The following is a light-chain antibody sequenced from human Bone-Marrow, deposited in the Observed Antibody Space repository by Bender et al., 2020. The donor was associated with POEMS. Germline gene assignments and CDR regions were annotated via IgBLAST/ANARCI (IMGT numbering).Light chain of an antibody. Sequence: QSALTQPASVSGSPGQSITISCTGASSDVGGYNYVSWYQHHPGKAPKLLIHEVSNRPSGVSTRFSGSKSGNTASLTISGLQAEDEADYYCSSFTTSSTLVFGTGTKVSVL. CDR2: EVS. CDR1: SSDVGGYNY. J-gene: IGLJ1*01. CDR3: SSFTTSSTLV. V-gene: IGLV2-14*01.